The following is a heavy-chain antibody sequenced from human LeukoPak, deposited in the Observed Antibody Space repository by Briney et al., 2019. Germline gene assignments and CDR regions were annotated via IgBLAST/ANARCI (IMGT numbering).Heavy chain of an antibody. V-gene: IGHV3-23*01. CDR3: AKGDSSGWRPHYFDY. CDR1: GFTFSSYA. CDR2: ISGSGGST. D-gene: IGHD6-19*01. Sequence: GGSLRLSCAASGFTFSSYAMSWVRQAPGKGLEWVSAISGSGGSTYYADSVKGRFTISRDNSKNTLYLQMNSLRAEDTAVYYCAKGDSSGWRPHYFDYWGQGTLVTVSS. J-gene: IGHJ4*02.